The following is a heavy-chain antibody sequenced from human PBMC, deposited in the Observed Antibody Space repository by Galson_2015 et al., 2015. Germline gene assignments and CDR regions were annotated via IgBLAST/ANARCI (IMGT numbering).Heavy chain of an antibody. CDR2: ISGSGGST. V-gene: IGHV3-23*01. Sequence: SLRLSCAASGFTFSSYAMSWVRQAPGKGLEWVSAISGSGGSTYYADSVKGRFTISRDNSKNTLYLQMNSLRAEDTAVYYCAKAGQYFDWLLYGVYFDYWGQGTLVTVSS. D-gene: IGHD3-9*01. CDR3: AKAGQYFDWLLYGVYFDY. CDR1: GFTFSSYA. J-gene: IGHJ4*02.